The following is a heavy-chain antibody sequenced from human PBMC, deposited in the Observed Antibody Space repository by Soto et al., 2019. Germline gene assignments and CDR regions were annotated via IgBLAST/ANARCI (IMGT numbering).Heavy chain of an antibody. V-gene: IGHV1-69*01. Sequence: QVQLVQSGAEVKEPGSSVKVSCKSSGGGNLRDYRTTWVRRAPGQGREWMGGIIPKLGSANYAQKFQGRVTITADESTNSVYMELRSLRSDDTAVYYCARGGEGDNFGAGYWGQGTPVTVSS. CDR1: GGGNLRDYR. CDR3: ARGGEGDNFGAGY. J-gene: IGHJ4*02. CDR2: IIPKLGSA. D-gene: IGHD2-21*01.